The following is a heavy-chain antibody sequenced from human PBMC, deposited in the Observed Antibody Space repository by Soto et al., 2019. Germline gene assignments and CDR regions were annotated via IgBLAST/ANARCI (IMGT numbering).Heavy chain of an antibody. Sequence: QITLKESGPTLVKPTQPLTLTCTFSGFSLGTSGVAVGWIRQPPGKALEWLALIYWNDDARYSPSLKSRLTITRDTSKNQVVLPMTNMDPVDTATYYISHRQRYDWNDGGWFDPWGQGTLVTVSS. J-gene: IGHJ5*02. CDR3: SHRQRYDWNDGGWFDP. CDR2: IYWNDDA. V-gene: IGHV2-5*01. CDR1: GFSLGTSGVA. D-gene: IGHD1-1*01.